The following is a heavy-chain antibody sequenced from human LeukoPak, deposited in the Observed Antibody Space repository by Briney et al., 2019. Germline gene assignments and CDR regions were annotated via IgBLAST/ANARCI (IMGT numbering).Heavy chain of an antibody. J-gene: IGHJ3*02. CDR2: IYYSGST. V-gene: IGHV4-59*12. D-gene: IGHD6-13*01. CDR3: ARFGSSTWYKGAFDI. CDR1: GGSIRSYY. Sequence: SETLSLTCTVSGGSIRSYYWSWIRQPPGKGLEWIGYIYYSGSTNYNPSLKSRVTISLDTSKNQFSLNLTSVTAADTAVYYCARFGSSTWYKGAFDIWGQGTMVTVAS.